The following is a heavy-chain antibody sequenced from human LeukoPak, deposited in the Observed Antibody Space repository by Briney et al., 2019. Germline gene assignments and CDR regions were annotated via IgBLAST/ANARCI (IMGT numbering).Heavy chain of an antibody. D-gene: IGHD5-18*01. J-gene: IGHJ5*02. CDR1: GGSISSISSNN. CDR2: IHYTGST. Sequence: SETLSLTCAVSGGSISSISSNNWAWIRQPPGKGLELIAAIHYTGSTYYNPSFMSRVTISVDTSKNQFSLKLNSLTATDTAVYYCARLPTGYPNWFDTWGQGILVTISS. CDR3: ARLPTGYPNWFDT. V-gene: IGHV4-39*01.